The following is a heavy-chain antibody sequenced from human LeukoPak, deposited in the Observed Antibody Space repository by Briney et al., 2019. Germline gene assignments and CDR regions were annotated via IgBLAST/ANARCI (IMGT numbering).Heavy chain of an antibody. D-gene: IGHD2-8*01. CDR2: IYYSGST. CDR1: GGYISSSSYY. J-gene: IGHJ5*02. V-gene: IGHV4-39*07. Sequence: SETLSLTCTVSGGYISSSSYYWRWIRQPPGKGLEWIGSIYYSGSTYYNPSLKSRVTISVDTSKNQFSLKLSSVTAADTAVYYCARAVVLMVYPPSRFDPWGQGTLVTVSS. CDR3: ARAVVLMVYPPSRFDP.